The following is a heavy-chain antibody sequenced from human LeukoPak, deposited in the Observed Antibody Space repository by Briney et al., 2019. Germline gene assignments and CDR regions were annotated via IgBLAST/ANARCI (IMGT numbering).Heavy chain of an antibody. CDR2: IYYGGST. CDR1: GGSISSHY. J-gene: IGHJ4*02. CDR3: ARDSGSYGFDY. V-gene: IGHV4-59*11. D-gene: IGHD1-26*01. Sequence: SETLSLTCTVSGGSISSHYWSWIRQPTGKGLEWIGYIYYGGSTNYNPSLKSRVTISVDTSKNQFSLKLSSVTAADTAVYYCARDSGSYGFDYWGQGTLVTVSS.